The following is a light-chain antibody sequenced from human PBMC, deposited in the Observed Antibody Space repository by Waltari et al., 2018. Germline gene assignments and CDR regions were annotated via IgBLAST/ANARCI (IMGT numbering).Light chain of an antibody. V-gene: IGLV2-14*03. CDR2: VVT. CDR1: SSDVGAFIF. J-gene: IGLJ2*01. CDR3: SSYTSISTAVL. Sequence: QSTLTQPASVSGSPGQSITISCTGTSSDVGAFIFVSWYQPHPGKAPNLMIYVVTNRPSGVSVRVSGFQSCHTASLTICWLQAEDEADDYCSSYTSISTAVLFGGGTKLTVL.